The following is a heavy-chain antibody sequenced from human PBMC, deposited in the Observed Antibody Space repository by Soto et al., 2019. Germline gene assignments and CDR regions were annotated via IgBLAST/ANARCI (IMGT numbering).Heavy chain of an antibody. J-gene: IGHJ6*02. CDR1: GFTFSSYD. CDR3: ARRGSSRFPLGMAF. CDR2: IGTAGDT. V-gene: IGHV3-13*01. D-gene: IGHD6-13*01. Sequence: GGSLRLSCAASGFTFSSYDMHWVRQATGKGLEWVSAIGTAGDTYYPGSVKGRFTISRENAKNSLYLQMNSLRAGDTAVYYCARRGSSRFPLGMAFWGQGTTVTVSS.